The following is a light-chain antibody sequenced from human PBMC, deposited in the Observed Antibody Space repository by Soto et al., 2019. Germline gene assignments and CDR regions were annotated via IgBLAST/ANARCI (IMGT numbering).Light chain of an antibody. CDR1: FSNIGAND. Sequence: QSVLTQPPSVSAAPGQKVTISCSGSFSNIGANDASWYQHFPGTAPKLLIYSNNQRPSGVPDRFSGSKSGTSASLAISGLQSEDEADYYCAAWDDSLNGPVFGGGTQLTVL. V-gene: IGLV1-44*01. CDR3: AAWDDSLNGPV. CDR2: SNN. J-gene: IGLJ3*02.